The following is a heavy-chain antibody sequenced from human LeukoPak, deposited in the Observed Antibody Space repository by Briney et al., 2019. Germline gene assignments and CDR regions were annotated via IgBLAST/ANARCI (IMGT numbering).Heavy chain of an antibody. Sequence: SQTLSLTCTVSGGSISSGGYYWSWIRQHPGKGLEWIGYIYYSGSTYYNPSLKSRVTMSVDTSKNQFSLKLRSVTAADTAVYYCASTMVRGDAFDIWGQGTMVTVSS. J-gene: IGHJ3*02. D-gene: IGHD3-10*01. CDR3: ASTMVRGDAFDI. CDR2: IYYSGST. V-gene: IGHV4-31*03. CDR1: GGSISSGGYY.